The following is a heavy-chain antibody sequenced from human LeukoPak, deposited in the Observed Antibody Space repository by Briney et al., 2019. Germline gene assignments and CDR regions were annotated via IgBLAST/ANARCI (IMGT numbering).Heavy chain of an antibody. V-gene: IGHV3-74*01. CDR2: IQTDASNT. Sequence: GGSLRLSCGASGFXFTTYWMHWVRQVPGKGQVWVSRIQTDASNTDYADSVKGRFTISRDNARNTLYLQMNSLRAEDGAMYYCARGNQRVLDYWGQGTLVTVSS. CDR3: ARGNQRVLDY. J-gene: IGHJ4*02. D-gene: IGHD1-1*01. CDR1: GFXFTTYW.